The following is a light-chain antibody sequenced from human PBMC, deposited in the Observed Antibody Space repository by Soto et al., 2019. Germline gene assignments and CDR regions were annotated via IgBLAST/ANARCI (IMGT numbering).Light chain of an antibody. V-gene: IGKV1-33*01. Sequence: DIQMTQSPPSLSASVGDRVTITCQASHDIGNSLNWYQDKPRQAPKLVIYDAYNLETGVPSRFSGSGSGTEFTLTISSLQPDDFASYYCQQYNSHSPTFGQGTRLEIK. J-gene: IGKJ2*01. CDR1: HDIGNS. CDR3: QQYNSHSPT. CDR2: DAY.